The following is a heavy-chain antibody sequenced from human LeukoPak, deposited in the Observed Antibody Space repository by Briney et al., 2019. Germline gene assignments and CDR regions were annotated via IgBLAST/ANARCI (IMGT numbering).Heavy chain of an antibody. D-gene: IGHD4-23*01. J-gene: IGHJ4*02. CDR3: ANDYGGNGYFDY. CDR1: GGSFSGYY. V-gene: IGHV4-34*01. Sequence: SETLSLTCAVYGGSFSGYYWSWIRQPPGKGLEWIGEINHSGSTNYNPSLKSRVTISVDTSKNQFSLKLSSVTAADTAVYYCANDYGGNGYFDYWGQGTLVTVSS. CDR2: INHSGST.